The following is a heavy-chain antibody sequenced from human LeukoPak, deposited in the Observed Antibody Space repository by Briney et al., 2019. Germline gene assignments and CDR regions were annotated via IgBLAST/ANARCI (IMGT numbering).Heavy chain of an antibody. D-gene: IGHD7-27*01. CDR1: GGSITSTNY. J-gene: IGHJ4*02. V-gene: IGHV4-4*02. Sequence: PSGTLSLTCGVSGGSITSTNYWTWVRQPPGKGLEWIGEVNLQGSTNYNPSLMGRVAISVDMSENHISLQLTSVTAADTAMYYCARVLDWGVYFEYWGQGTLVSVSS. CDR3: ARVLDWGVYFEY. CDR2: VNLQGST.